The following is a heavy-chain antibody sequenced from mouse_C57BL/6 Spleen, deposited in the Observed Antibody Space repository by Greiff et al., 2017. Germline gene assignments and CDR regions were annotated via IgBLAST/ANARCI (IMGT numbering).Heavy chain of an antibody. D-gene: IGHD2-4*01. Sequence: QVQLKQPGAELVKPGASVKLSCKASGYTFTSYWMHWVKQRPGQGLEWIGMIHPNSGSTNYNEKFKSKATLTVDKSSSTAYMQRSSLTSEDSAVYYCASSYDFWFAYWGQGTLVTVSA. CDR2: IHPNSGST. J-gene: IGHJ3*01. V-gene: IGHV1-64*01. CDR3: ASSYDFWFAY. CDR1: GYTFTSYW.